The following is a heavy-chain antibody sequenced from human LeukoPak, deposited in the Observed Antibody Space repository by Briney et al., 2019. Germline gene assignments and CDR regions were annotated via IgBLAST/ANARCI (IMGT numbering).Heavy chain of an antibody. CDR1: GGSVSSGSYY. J-gene: IGHJ4*02. V-gene: IGHV4-61*01. Sequence: PSETLSLTCTVSGGSVSSGSYYWSWIRQPPGKGLERIGSIYYSGSTNYNPSLKSRVAISVDTSRNQFSLKLTSVTAADTAVYYCAKVSDRDSSGYYSGFEYWGQGTLVT. CDR2: IYYSGST. D-gene: IGHD3-22*01. CDR3: AKVSDRDSSGYYSGFEY.